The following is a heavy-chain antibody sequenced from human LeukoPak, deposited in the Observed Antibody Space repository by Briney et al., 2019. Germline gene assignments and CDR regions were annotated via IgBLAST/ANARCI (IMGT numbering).Heavy chain of an antibody. CDR2: ISDSGGST. CDR3: AKDSRRVSGWSYFDY. D-gene: IGHD6-19*01. CDR1: GFTFISYA. J-gene: IGHJ4*02. Sequence: GGSLRLSCAASGFTFISYAMSWVRQAPGKGLEWVSAISDSGGSTYYADSVKGRFTISRDNSKNTLYLQMNSLRAEDTAVYHCAKDSRRVSGWSYFDYWGQGTLVTVSS. V-gene: IGHV3-23*01.